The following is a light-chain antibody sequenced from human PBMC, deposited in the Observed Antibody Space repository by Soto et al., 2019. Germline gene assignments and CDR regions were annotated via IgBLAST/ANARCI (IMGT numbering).Light chain of an antibody. Sequence: QSALTQPASVSGSPGQSITISCTGTSSDVGSYNLVSWYQQHPGKAPKLMIYEVSKRHSGVSNRFSGSKSGNTASLTISWLQAEDEADYYCCSYAGSSTSPYVFGTGTKVTV. CDR2: EVS. CDR3: CSYAGSSTSPYV. CDR1: SSDVGSYNL. V-gene: IGLV2-23*02. J-gene: IGLJ1*01.